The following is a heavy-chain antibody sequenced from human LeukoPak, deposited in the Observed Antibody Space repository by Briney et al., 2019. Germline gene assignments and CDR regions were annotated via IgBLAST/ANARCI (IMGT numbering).Heavy chain of an antibody. Sequence: ASVKVSCKASGYTFTGYYMHWVRQAPGQGLEWMGRINPNSGVTNYAQKFQGRVTMTRDTSISTAYMELSRLRSDDTAVYYCARCRFEVVTELDYWGQGTLVTASS. J-gene: IGHJ4*02. CDR1: GYTFTGYY. V-gene: IGHV1-2*06. CDR2: INPNSGVT. CDR3: ARCRFEVVTELDY. D-gene: IGHD2-21*02.